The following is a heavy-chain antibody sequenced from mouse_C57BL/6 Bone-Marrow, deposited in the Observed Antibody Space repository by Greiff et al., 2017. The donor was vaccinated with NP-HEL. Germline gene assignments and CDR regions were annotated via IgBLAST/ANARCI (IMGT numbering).Heavy chain of an antibody. V-gene: IGHV14-4*01. Sequence: EVQLHQSGAELVRPGASVKLSCTASGFNIKDDYMHWVKQRPEQGLEWIGWIDPENGDTEYASKFQGKATITADTSSNTAYLQLSSLTSEDTAVYYCTLITTVVGDFDYWGQGTTLTVSS. J-gene: IGHJ2*01. CDR3: TLITTVVGDFDY. CDR2: IDPENGDT. CDR1: GFNIKDDY. D-gene: IGHD1-1*01.